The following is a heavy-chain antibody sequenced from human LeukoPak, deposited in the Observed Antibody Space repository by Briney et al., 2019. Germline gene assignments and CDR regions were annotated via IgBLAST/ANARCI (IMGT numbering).Heavy chain of an antibody. D-gene: IGHD3-10*01. CDR1: GFNVSNHY. J-gene: IGHJ2*01. V-gene: IGHV3-66*01. Sequence: GGSLRLSCAASGFNVSNHYMSWVRQAPGKGLEWVSIIYSGGTTHYAASVKGRFNISRDTSENTLYLQMNSLRDEDTAVYFCVRDQAYYGSGSYSWYFDLWGRGTLVTVSP. CDR2: IYSGGTT. CDR3: VRDQAYYGSGSYSWYFDL.